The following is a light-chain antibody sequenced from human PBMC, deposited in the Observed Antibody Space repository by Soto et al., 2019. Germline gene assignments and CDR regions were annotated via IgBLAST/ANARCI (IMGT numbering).Light chain of an antibody. CDR2: ANN. CDR1: SSNIGAGHD. J-gene: IGLJ3*02. V-gene: IGLV1-40*01. Sequence: QSVLPQPPSVSGAPGQRVTLSCSGSSSNIGAGHDVHWYQQLPGTAPKLLISANNIRPSGVPDRFSGSKSGTSASLAITGLQAEDEADYYCQSYDSSLSGSGVFGGGTKLTVL. CDR3: QSYDSSLSGSGV.